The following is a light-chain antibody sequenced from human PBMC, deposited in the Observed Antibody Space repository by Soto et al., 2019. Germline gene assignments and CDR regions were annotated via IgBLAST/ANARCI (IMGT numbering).Light chain of an antibody. CDR1: SSVVGGYNY. V-gene: IGLV2-14*01. CDR3: SSYTRSRQGV. Sequence: SVVSRPGTESRSPGQSNNIYSTGTSSVVGGYNYVSWYQQHPGKAPKLMIYDVSNRPSGVSNRFSGSKSGNTASLTISGLQAEDEADYYCSSYTRSRQGVLGTGTKATVL. CDR2: DVS. J-gene: IGLJ1*01.